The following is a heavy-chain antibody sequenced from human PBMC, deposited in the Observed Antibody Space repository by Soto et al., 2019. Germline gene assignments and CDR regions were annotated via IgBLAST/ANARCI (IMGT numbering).Heavy chain of an antibody. CDR3: AIGLGTGTPFHF. D-gene: IGHD1-7*01. CDR2: ISWNSGSI. CDR1: GFTFDEYA. Sequence: GGSLRLSCGGSGFTFDEYAMHWVRQAPGKGLEWVSGISWNSGSIVYADSVKGRFTISRDNAKNSLSLQMNSLNPEDTALYYCAIGLGTGTPFHFWGQGTPVTVSS. V-gene: IGHV3-9*01. J-gene: IGHJ4*02.